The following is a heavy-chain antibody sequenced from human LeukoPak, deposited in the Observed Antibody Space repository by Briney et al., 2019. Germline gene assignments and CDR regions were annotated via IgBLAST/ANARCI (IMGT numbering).Heavy chain of an antibody. CDR2: INHSGST. CDR3: ARVLRRYPRARDAFDI. V-gene: IGHV4-34*01. CDR1: GGSFSGYY. Sequence: NPSETLSLTCAVYGGSFSGYYWSWIRQPPGKGLEWIGEINHSGSTNYNPSLKSRVTISVDTSKNQFSLKLSSVTAADTAVYYCARVLRRYPRARDAFDIWGQGTMVTVSS. D-gene: IGHD1-1*01. J-gene: IGHJ3*02.